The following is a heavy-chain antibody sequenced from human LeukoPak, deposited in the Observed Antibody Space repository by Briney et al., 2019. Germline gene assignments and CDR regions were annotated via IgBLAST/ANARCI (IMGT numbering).Heavy chain of an antibody. CDR2: IKSKTDGGTT. CDR1: GFTFSNAW. V-gene: IGHV3-15*01. Sequence: GGSLRLSCAASGFTFSNAWMSWVRQAPGKGLEWVGRIKSKTDGGTTDYAAPVKGRFTISRDDSKNTLYLQMNSLKTEDTAVYYCTTMPILFYDSRERIIDYWGQGTLVTVSS. D-gene: IGHD3-22*01. CDR3: TTMPILFYDSRERIIDY. J-gene: IGHJ4*02.